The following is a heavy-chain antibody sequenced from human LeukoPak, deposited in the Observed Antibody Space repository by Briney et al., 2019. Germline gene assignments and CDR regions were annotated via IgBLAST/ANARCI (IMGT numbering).Heavy chain of an antibody. CDR3: ARRLDCSSTICHRWFDP. J-gene: IGHJ5*02. Sequence: SEILSLTCTVSGDSISSRNYYWGWIRQPPGKGLEWIGNINYGGSTYYNPSLNSRVTISLDTAKNQFSLKLTSVTAADTAVYYCARRLDCSSTICHRWFDPWGQGTLVTVSS. CDR2: INYGGST. D-gene: IGHD2-2*01. V-gene: IGHV4-39*01. CDR1: GDSISSRNYY.